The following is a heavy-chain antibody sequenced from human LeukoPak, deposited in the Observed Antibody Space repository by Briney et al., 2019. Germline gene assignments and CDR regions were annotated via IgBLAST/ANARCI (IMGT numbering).Heavy chain of an antibody. D-gene: IGHD5-12*01. CDR1: GASISNYY. V-gene: IGHV4-4*07. J-gene: IGHJ4*02. Sequence: SETLSLTCTVSGASISNYYWSWIRQPAGKGLEWIGRMYNSGSTIYNPSLQSRVTMSLGTSSNHFSLNLISVTAADTAVYYCVRAEGGGYARYWGQGTLVTVSS. CDR2: MYNSGST. CDR3: VRAEGGGYARY.